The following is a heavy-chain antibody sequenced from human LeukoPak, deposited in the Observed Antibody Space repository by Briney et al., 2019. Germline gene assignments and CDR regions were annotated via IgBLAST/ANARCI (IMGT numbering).Heavy chain of an antibody. CDR2: INHSGST. CDR1: GGSFSGYY. V-gene: IGHV4-34*01. Sequence: SETLSLTCAVYGGSFSGYYWSWIRQPPGKGLEWIGEINHSGSTNYNPSLKSQVTISVDTSKNQFSLKLSSVTAADTAVYYCARGKGQVTMVRGVIRWFDPWGQGTLVTVSS. J-gene: IGHJ5*02. CDR3: ARGKGQVTMVRGVIRWFDP. D-gene: IGHD3-10*01.